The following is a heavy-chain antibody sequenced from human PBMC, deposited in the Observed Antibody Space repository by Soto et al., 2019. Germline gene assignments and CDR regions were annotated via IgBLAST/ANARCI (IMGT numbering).Heavy chain of an antibody. V-gene: IGHV3-21*01. CDR3: ARDSTLEQLEPDYYYYGMYF. Sequence: EVQLVESGGGLVKPGGSLRRSCAASGFTFSSYSMNWVRQSPGKGLEWVSSISSSSSYIYYADSVKVRFTISIENAKNSLCQQMKSMRDEDTAVYYCARDSTLEQLEPDYYYYGMYFWGPGTTVTVSS. D-gene: IGHD6-6*01. CDR1: GFTFSSYS. CDR2: ISSSSSYI. J-gene: IGHJ6*02.